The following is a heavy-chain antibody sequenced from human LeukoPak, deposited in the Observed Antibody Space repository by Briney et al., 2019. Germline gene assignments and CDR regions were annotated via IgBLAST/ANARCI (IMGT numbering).Heavy chain of an antibody. CDR2: INHSGSA. V-gene: IGHV4-34*01. CDR1: GRSIIGYH. CDR3: ARDPTTVVSDPYYFDD. D-gene: IGHD4-11*01. J-gene: IGHJ4*02. Sequence: SETLSLTCGLSGRSIIGYHWNWIRQSPGKGLEWIGEINHSGSANYNPSFKSRVTISLDTSKNQFSLQLRSVTAADTAVYYCARDPTTVVSDPYYFDDWGQGTTVTVSS.